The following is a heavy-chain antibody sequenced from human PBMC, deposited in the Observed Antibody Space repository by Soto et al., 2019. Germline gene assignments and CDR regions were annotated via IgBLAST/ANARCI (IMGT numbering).Heavy chain of an antibody. J-gene: IGHJ4*02. CDR2: IYYSGRT. Sequence: SETLSLTCIVSGESISSSSYYWGWIRQPPGKGLEWIGSIYYSGRTYYNPSFKSRVTISIDTSKNQFPLKLSSVTATDTAVYYCARQRTTVVTQAYFDHWGQGTLVTVSS. CDR3: ARQRTTVVTQAYFDH. V-gene: IGHV4-39*01. D-gene: IGHD2-21*02. CDR1: GESISSSSYY.